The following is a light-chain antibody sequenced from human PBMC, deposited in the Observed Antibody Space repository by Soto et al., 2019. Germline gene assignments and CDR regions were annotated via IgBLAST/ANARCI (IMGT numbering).Light chain of an antibody. CDR2: AAS. V-gene: IGKV1-9*01. CDR3: QQLNSYPPGLT. Sequence: IQLTQSPSSLSASVGDRVTITCRASQGISSYLAWYQQKPGKAPKLLIYAASTLQSGVPSRFSGSGSGTDVTLTISSLQPEDFATYYCQQLNSYPPGLTFGGGTKVEIK. CDR1: QGISSY. J-gene: IGKJ4*01.